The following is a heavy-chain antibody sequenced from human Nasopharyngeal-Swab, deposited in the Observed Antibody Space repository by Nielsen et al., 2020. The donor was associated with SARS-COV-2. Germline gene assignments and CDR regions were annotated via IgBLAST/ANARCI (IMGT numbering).Heavy chain of an antibody. Sequence: SVEVSCKASGGTFSSYAISWVRQAPGQGLEWMGRIIPILGIANYAQKFQGRVTITADKSTSTAYMELSSLRSEDTAVYYCARLLLWFGELMFDYWGQGTLVTVSS. D-gene: IGHD3-10*01. CDR2: IIPILGIA. J-gene: IGHJ4*02. V-gene: IGHV1-69*04. CDR1: GGTFSSYA. CDR3: ARLLLWFGELMFDY.